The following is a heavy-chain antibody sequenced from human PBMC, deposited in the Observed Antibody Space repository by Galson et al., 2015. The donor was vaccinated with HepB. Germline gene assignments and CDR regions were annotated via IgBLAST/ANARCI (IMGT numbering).Heavy chain of an antibody. V-gene: IGHV3-13*05. D-gene: IGHD3-3*01. CDR3: ARARGYYDFWSGSKGDAFDI. CDR1: GFTFSSYD. CDR2: IGTAGDP. J-gene: IGHJ3*02. Sequence: SLRLSCAASGFTFSSYDMHWVRQATGKGLEWVSAIGTAGDPYYPGSVKGRFTISRENAKNSLYLQMNSPRAGDTAVYYCARARGYYDFWSGSKGDAFDIWGQGTMVTVSS.